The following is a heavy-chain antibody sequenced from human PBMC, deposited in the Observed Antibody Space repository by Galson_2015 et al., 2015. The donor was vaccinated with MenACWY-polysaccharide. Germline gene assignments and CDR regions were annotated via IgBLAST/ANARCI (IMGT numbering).Heavy chain of an antibody. D-gene: IGHD3-10*01. CDR3: ARRITLIRGGQNYYYFGMDV. J-gene: IGHJ6*02. CDR1: GGSINNYY. V-gene: IGHV4-59*08. Sequence: ETLSLTCTVSGGSINNYYWSWIRQPPGKGLEWIGVIHYSGSTSYNPSLQSRVTISLDGSRNQFSLQLNSVSAADAAFYYCARRITLIRGGQNYYYFGMDVWGQGTTVTVSS. CDR2: IHYSGST.